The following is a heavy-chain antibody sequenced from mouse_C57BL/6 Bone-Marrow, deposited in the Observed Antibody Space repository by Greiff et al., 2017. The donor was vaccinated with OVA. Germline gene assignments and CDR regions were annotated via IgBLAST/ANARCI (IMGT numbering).Heavy chain of an antibody. CDR3: ARWPIYYYGSSYDYFDY. CDR1: GYTFTSYW. Sequence: QVHVKQPGTELVKPGASVKLSCKASGYTFTSYWMHWVKQRPGQGLEWIGNINPSNGGTNYNEKFKSKATLTVDKSSSTAYMQLSSLTSEDSAVYYCARWPIYYYGSSYDYFDYWGQGTTLTVSS. V-gene: IGHV1-53*01. D-gene: IGHD1-1*01. J-gene: IGHJ2*01. CDR2: INPSNGGT.